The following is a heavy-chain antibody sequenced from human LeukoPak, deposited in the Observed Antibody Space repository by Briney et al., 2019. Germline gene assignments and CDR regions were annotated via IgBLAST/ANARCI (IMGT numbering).Heavy chain of an antibody. CDR1: GGSISSYY. CDR3: ARVSRLGNIAAAGTGWFDP. D-gene: IGHD6-13*01. J-gene: IGHJ5*02. Sequence: SETLSLTCTVSGGSISSYYWSWIRQPPGKGLEWIGYIYYSGSTNYNPSLKSRVTISVDTSKNQFSLKLSSVTAADTAVYYCARVSRLGNIAAAGTGWFDPWGQGTLVTVSS. CDR2: IYYSGST. V-gene: IGHV4-59*01.